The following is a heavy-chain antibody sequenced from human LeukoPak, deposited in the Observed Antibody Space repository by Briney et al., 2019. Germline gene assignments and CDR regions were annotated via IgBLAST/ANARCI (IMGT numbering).Heavy chain of an antibody. D-gene: IGHD3-22*01. CDR2: IYSGGST. CDR3: ARSNYDSRGYYPFDY. J-gene: IGHJ4*02. V-gene: IGHV3-66*01. Sequence: GGSLRLSCAASGFIVSASYMSWVRQAPGKGLEWVSIIYSGGSTNYADSVKGRFTISRDNSKNTLYLQMNSLRAEDTAVYYCARSNYDSRGYYPFDYWGQGTLVTVAS. CDR1: GFIVSASY.